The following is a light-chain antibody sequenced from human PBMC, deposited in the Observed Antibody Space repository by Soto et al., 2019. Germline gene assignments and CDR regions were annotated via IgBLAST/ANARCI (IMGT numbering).Light chain of an antibody. V-gene: IGLV1-44*01. CDR3: AAWDDSLNGYV. CDR1: SSNIGSNT. J-gene: IGLJ1*01. Sequence: QPVLTQPPSASGTPGQRVTISCSGSSSNIGSNTVNWYQQLPGTAPKLLIYSHNQRPSGVPDRFSGSKSGTSASLAISGLQSEDEADYYCAAWDDSLNGYVCGTGTKLTVL. CDR2: SHN.